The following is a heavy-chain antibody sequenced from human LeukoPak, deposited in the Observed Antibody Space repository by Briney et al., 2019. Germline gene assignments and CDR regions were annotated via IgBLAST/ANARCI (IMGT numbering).Heavy chain of an antibody. Sequence: SETLSLTCIASGGSIRSNSFYWGWIRQSPGKGLEWIGSIYYSGSTYYNPSLKSRVTISVDTSKNQFSLKLRSVTAADTAVYYCGHSGIYYLYDYWGQGSLVTVSS. CDR1: GGSIRSNSFY. D-gene: IGHD1-26*01. CDR3: GHSGIYYLYDY. J-gene: IGHJ4*02. V-gene: IGHV4-39*01. CDR2: IYYSGST.